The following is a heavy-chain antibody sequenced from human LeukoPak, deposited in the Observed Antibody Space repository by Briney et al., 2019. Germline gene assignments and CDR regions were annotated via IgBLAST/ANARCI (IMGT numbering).Heavy chain of an antibody. Sequence: ASVKVSCKVSGYTLTELSMHWVRQAPGKGLEWMGDFDPEDGETIYAQKFQGRVTMTEDTSTDTAYMELSSLRSEDTAVYYCATDPSPYGDYVRDYWGQGTLVTVSS. J-gene: IGHJ4*02. D-gene: IGHD4-17*01. V-gene: IGHV1-24*01. CDR1: GYTLTELS. CDR2: FDPEDGET. CDR3: ATDPSPYGDYVRDY.